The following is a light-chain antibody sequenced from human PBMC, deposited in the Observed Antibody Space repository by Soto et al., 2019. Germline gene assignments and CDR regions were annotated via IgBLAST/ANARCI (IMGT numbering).Light chain of an antibody. CDR2: DAS. J-gene: IGKJ1*01. Sequence: DIPMTQFPSTLSASVGDRVTITCPASQSISSWLAWYQQKPGKAPKLLIYDASSLESGVPSRFSGSGSGTEFTLTISSLQPDDFATYYCQQYNSYSGTFGQGTKVDIK. CDR1: QSISSW. V-gene: IGKV1-5*01. CDR3: QQYNSYSGT.